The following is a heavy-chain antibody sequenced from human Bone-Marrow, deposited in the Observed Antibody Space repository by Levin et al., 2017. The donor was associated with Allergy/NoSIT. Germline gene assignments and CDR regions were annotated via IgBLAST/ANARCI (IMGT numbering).Heavy chain of an antibody. CDR1: GGSVRSDNYY. Sequence: SETLSLTCSVSGGSVRSDNYYWSWIRQPPGKRLEWIGYISYSGTTTYSPSFESRVTISLGTSENHFSLRLNSLTAADTAVYYCARDHGDSSDAFAIWGQGTMVTVSS. CDR3: ARDHGDSSDAFAI. V-gene: IGHV4-61*03. D-gene: IGHD4-17*01. CDR2: ISYSGTT. J-gene: IGHJ3*02.